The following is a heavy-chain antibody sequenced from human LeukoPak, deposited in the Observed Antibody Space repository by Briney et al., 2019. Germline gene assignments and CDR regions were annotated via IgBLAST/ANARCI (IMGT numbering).Heavy chain of an antibody. D-gene: IGHD2-15*01. Sequence: PSETLSLTCTVSGGSISSYYWSWIRQPPGKGLEWIGYIYYSGSTNYNPSLKSRVTISVDTSLTQFSLKLSSVTAADTAVYYCARTYCSGGSCYRGTFDYWGQGTLVTVSS. CDR2: IYYSGST. J-gene: IGHJ4*02. CDR3: ARTYCSGGSCYRGTFDY. CDR1: GGSISSYY. V-gene: IGHV4-59*01.